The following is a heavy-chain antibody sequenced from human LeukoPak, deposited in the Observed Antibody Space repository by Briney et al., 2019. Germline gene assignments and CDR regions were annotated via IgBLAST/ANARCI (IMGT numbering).Heavy chain of an antibody. J-gene: IGHJ4*02. V-gene: IGHV3-23*01. D-gene: IGHD4-23*01. CDR3: VRDLRWSFDY. CDR2: ISGSGGST. Sequence: GGTLRLSCAASGFTFSSYGMSWVRQAPGKGLEWVSAISGSGGSTYYADSVKGRFTISRDNAKNSLYLQMNSLRAEDTAVYYCVRDLRWSFDYWGQGTLVTVSS. CDR1: GFTFSSYG.